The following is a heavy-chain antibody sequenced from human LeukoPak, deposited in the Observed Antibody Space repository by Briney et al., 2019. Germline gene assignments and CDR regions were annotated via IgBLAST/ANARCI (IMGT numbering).Heavy chain of an antibody. Sequence: GGSLRLSCAASGFTFSSYSMNWVRQAPGKGLEWVSYISSSSSTIYYADSVKGRFTISRDNAKSSLYLQMNSLRAEDTAVYYCARDYGSGSYLYYYYGMDVWGQGTTVTVSS. CDR2: ISSSSSTI. V-gene: IGHV3-48*04. J-gene: IGHJ6*02. D-gene: IGHD3-10*01. CDR3: ARDYGSGSYLYYYYGMDV. CDR1: GFTFSSYS.